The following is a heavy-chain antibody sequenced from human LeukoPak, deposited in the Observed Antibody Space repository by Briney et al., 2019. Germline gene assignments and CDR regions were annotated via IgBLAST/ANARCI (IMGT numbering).Heavy chain of an antibody. CDR2: IYYSGTT. V-gene: IGHV4-39*07. D-gene: IGHD3-10*01. Sequence: PSETLSLTCTVSGGSISSGTYYWGWIRQPPGKGLEWIGSIYYSGTTYYSPSLESRVTISVDTSNNQVSLNLNSVTAADTAIYFCARGGFYGHPFDFGGQGILVTVSS. CDR3: ARGGFYGHPFDF. J-gene: IGHJ4*02. CDR1: GGSISSGTYY.